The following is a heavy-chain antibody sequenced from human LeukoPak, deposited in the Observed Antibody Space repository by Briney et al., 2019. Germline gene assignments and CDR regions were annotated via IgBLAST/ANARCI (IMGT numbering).Heavy chain of an antibody. CDR2: IKQDGSEK. J-gene: IGHJ5*02. CDR1: GLTFSSYW. Sequence: HPGGSLRLSCAAYGLTFSSYWMSWVRQAPGKGLEWVANIKQDGSEKYYVDSVKGRFTISRDNAKNSLYLQMNSLRAEDTAVYYCARISHWNVLAWGQGTLVTVSS. V-gene: IGHV3-7*01. CDR3: ARISHWNVLA. D-gene: IGHD1-1*01.